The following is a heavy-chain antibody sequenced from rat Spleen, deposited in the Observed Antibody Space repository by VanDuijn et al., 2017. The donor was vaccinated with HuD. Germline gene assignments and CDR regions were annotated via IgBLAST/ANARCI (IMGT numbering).Heavy chain of an antibody. V-gene: IGHV5-58*01. CDR3: AVAGYGY. CDR2: IDTDGSRT. Sequence: EVPLLETGGGLVQPGRSLKLSCVASGFTFNRYWMYWVRQAPGKGLEWVSSIDTDGSRTYYPDSVRGRFTISRDNAENTAYLQMNSLWSEDTATYYCAVAGYGYWGQGVVVTVSS. CDR1: GFTFNRYW. J-gene: IGHJ2*01. D-gene: IGHD4-3*01.